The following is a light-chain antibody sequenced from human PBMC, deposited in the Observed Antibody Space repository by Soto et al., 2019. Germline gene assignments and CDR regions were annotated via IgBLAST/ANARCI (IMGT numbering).Light chain of an antibody. Sequence: EIVMTQSPVTLSVSPGERATLSCRASQSVRSNLAWYQQKPGQAPSLLIYGAFTRATGIPTRFSGTGSGTEFTPTISSLQSEDFAVYYCQQRDKWPRTFGQGTKVDIK. CDR2: GAF. V-gene: IGKV3-15*01. J-gene: IGKJ1*01. CDR3: QQRDKWPRT. CDR1: QSVRSN.